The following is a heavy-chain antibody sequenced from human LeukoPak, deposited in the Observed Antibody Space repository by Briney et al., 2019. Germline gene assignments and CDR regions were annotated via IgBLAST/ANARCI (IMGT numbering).Heavy chain of an antibody. CDR1: GGSISSYY. Sequence: SETLSLTCTVSGGSISSYYWSWIRQPPGKGLEWIGYIYYSGSTNYNPSLKSRVTISVDTSKNQFSLKLSSVTAADTAVYYCAGSDIVVVPAASLDPWGQGTLVTVSS. V-gene: IGHV4-59*08. CDR3: AGSDIVVVPAASLDP. J-gene: IGHJ5*02. CDR2: IYYSGST. D-gene: IGHD2-2*01.